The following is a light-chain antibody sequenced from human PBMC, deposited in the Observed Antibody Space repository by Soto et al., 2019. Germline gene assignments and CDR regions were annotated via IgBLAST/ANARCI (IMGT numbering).Light chain of an antibody. CDR1: QSVSSY. CDR2: DAS. V-gene: IGKV3-11*01. J-gene: IGKJ2*01. Sequence: EIVLTQSPATLSLSPGERATLSCRASQSVSSYLAWYQQKPGQAPRLLIYDASNRATGIPARFSGSGSGTDFTLTISSLEPEDFAVYYCQQRSNWPQYTFGQGT. CDR3: QQRSNWPQYT.